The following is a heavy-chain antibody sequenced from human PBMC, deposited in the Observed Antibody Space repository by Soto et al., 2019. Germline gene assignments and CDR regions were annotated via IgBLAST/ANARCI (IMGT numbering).Heavy chain of an antibody. V-gene: IGHV1-2*02. CDR1: GYTFTGYY. D-gene: IGHD3-10*01. J-gene: IGHJ4*02. Sequence: GASVKVSCKASGYTFTGYYMHWMRQAPGQGLEWMGWINPNSGGTNYAQKFQGRVTMTRDTSISTAYMELSRLRSDDTAVYYCARDLYYYGSGSPGYWGQGTLVTVSS. CDR3: ARDLYYYGSGSPGY. CDR2: INPNSGGT.